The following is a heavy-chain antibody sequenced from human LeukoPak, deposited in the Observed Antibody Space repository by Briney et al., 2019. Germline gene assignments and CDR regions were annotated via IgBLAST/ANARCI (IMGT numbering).Heavy chain of an antibody. J-gene: IGHJ5*02. Sequence: LETLSLTCAVSGDSISSDNCWGWIRQPPGKGLEWIGSIYHSGDTNYNPSLKSRVTISIDTSKNHFSLKLTSVTAADTAIYYCARHPYGLVREAYFDPWGQGTLVTVSS. D-gene: IGHD6-19*01. CDR3: ARHPYGLVREAYFDP. CDR2: IYHSGDT. CDR1: GDSISSDNC. V-gene: IGHV4-38-2*01.